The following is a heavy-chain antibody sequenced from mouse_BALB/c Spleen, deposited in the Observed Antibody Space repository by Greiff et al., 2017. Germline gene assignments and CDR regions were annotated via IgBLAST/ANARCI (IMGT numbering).Heavy chain of an antibody. D-gene: IGHD2-3*01. CDR1: GFNIKDPY. J-gene: IGHJ2*01. V-gene: IGHV14-3*02. CDR2: IDPANGNT. CDR3: AGYDYFDD. Sequence: EVQLQQSGAELVKPGASVKLSCTASGFNIKDPYMHWVKQRPEQGLEWIGRIDPANGNTKYDPKFQGKATITADTSSNTAYLQLSSLTSEDTAVYYCAGYDYFDDWGQGTTLTVSS.